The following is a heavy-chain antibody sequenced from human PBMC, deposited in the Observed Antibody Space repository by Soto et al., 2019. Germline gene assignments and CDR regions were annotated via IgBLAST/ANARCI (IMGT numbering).Heavy chain of an antibody. CDR1: GFTFSSYS. CDR3: ARDAHRSGWYVHYYYGMDL. V-gene: IGHV3-48*02. D-gene: IGHD6-19*01. Sequence: GGSLRLSCAASGFTFSSYSMNWVRQAPWKGLEWVSYISSSSSTIYYADSVKGRFTISRDNAKNSLYLQMNSLRDEDTAVYYCARDAHRSGWYVHYYYGMDLWGQETTVTVSS. CDR2: ISSSSSTI. J-gene: IGHJ6*02.